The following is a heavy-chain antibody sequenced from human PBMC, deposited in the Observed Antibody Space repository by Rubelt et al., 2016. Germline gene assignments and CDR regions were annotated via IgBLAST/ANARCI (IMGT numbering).Heavy chain of an antibody. V-gene: IGHV3-72*01. D-gene: IGHD1-26*01. CDR1: DHY. J-gene: IGHJ4*02. Sequence: DHYIEWVRQAPGKGLEWVGRIRDKTKSYSTEFAASVKGRFTISRDDSKNSVSVQMNSLKTEDTAVYYCANRGFVGATPGRYLDCWGQGTLVTVSS. CDR2: IRDKTKSYST. CDR3: ANRGFVGATPGRYLDC.